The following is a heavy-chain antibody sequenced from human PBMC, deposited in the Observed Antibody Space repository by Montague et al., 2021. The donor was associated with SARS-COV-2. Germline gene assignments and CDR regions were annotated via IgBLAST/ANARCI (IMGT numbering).Heavy chain of an antibody. CDR3: ARQPVLLWFGELFRGGGMDV. CDR1: GGSISSSSYY. J-gene: IGHJ6*02. D-gene: IGHD3-10*01. V-gene: IGHV4-39*01. Sequence: SETLSLTCTVSGGSISSSSYYWGWIRQPPGKGLEWIGSIYYSGSTYYNPSLKSRVTISVDTSKNQFSLKLSSVTAADTAVYYCARQPVLLWFGELFRGGGMDVWGQGTTVTVFS. CDR2: IYYSGST.